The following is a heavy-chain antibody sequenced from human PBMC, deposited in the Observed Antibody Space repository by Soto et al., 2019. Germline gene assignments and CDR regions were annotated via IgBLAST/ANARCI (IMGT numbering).Heavy chain of an antibody. J-gene: IGHJ5*02. CDR2: IYYSGST. V-gene: IGHV4-39*01. CDR3: ARQWQLVSKWFDP. Sequence: SETLSLTCTVSGGSVSSSGYYWGWIRQPPGKGLEWIGSIYYSGSTYYNPSLKSRVTISVDTSKNQFSLKLSSVTAADTAVYYCARQWQLVSKWFDPWGQGTLVTVS. D-gene: IGHD6-13*01. CDR1: GGSVSSSGYY.